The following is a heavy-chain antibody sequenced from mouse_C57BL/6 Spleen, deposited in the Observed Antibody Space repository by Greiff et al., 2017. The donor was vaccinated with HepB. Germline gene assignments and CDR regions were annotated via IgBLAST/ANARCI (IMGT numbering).Heavy chain of an antibody. CDR3: ARERMVTRGSEFAY. D-gene: IGHD2-2*01. V-gene: IGHV1-19*01. Sequence: EVQLQQSGPVLVKPGASVKMSCKASGYTFTDYYMNWVKQSHGKSLEWIGVINPYNGGTSYNQKFKGKATLTVDKSSSTAYMELNSLTSEDSAVYYCARERMVTRGSEFAYWGQGTLVTVSA. CDR1: GYTFTDYY. J-gene: IGHJ3*01. CDR2: INPYNGGT.